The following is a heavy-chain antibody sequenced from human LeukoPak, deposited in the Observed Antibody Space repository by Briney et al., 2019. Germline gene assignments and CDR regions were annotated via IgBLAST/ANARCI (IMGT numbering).Heavy chain of an antibody. CDR1: GYSISSGYY. CDR2: IYHSRST. D-gene: IGHD3-3*01. V-gene: IGHV4-38-2*01. CDR3: ASFTILGRLYAFDI. J-gene: IGHJ3*02. Sequence: PSETLSLTCAVSGYSISSGYYWGWIRQPPGKGLEWIGSIYHSRSTYYNPSLKSRVTISVDTSKNQFSLKLSSVTAADTAVYYCASFTILGRLYAFDIWGRGTMVTVSS.